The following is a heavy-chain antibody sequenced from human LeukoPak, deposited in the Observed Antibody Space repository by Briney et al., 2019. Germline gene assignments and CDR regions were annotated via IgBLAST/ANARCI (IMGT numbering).Heavy chain of an antibody. D-gene: IGHD6-19*01. CDR2: INPSGGST. Sequence: ASVKVSCKASGYTFASYYMHWVRQAPGQGLEWMGIINPSGGSTSYAQKFQGRVTMTRDTSSSTVYMELSSLRSEDTAVYYCARDVPYSSGWSYYYYYGMDVWGQGTTVTVSS. CDR1: GYTFASYY. V-gene: IGHV1-46*01. CDR3: ARDVPYSSGWSYYYYYGMDV. J-gene: IGHJ6*02.